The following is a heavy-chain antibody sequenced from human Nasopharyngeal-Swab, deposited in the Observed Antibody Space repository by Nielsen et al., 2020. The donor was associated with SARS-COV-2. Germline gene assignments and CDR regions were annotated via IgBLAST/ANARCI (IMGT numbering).Heavy chain of an antibody. V-gene: IGHV1-3*01. CDR1: GYTFTSHA. CDR2: INAANGDT. Sequence: ASVKVSCKASGYTFTSHARHWVRQAPGQRLEWLGWINAANGDTKYSQKIQGRVTITRDTSASTAYMELSSLRSEDTAVYYCARDPRGLSSPSGMDVWGQGTTVTVSS. J-gene: IGHJ6*02. D-gene: IGHD3-16*02. CDR3: ARDPRGLSSPSGMDV.